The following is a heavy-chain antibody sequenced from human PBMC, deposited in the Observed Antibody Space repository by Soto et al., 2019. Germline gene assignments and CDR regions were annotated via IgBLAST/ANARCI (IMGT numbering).Heavy chain of an antibody. CDR3: ARDGAAAGTAFDI. Sequence: GASVKVSCKASGYSFTGYAMHWVRQAPGQGLEWMGWISAYNGNTNYAQKLQGRVTMTTDTSTSTAYMELRSLRSDDTAVYYCARDGAAAGTAFDIWGQGTMVTVSS. CDR1: GYSFTGYA. V-gene: IGHV1-18*04. D-gene: IGHD6-13*01. CDR2: ISAYNGNT. J-gene: IGHJ3*02.